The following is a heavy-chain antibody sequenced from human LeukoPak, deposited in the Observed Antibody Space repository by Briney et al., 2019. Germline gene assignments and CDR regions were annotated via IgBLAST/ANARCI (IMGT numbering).Heavy chain of an antibody. CDR2: ISGSGGST. CDR1: GFTFSSYA. Sequence: QPGGSLRLSCAASGFTFSSYAMSWVRQAPGKGLEWVSSISGSGGSTYYADSVKGRFTISRDNSKNTLYLQMNSLRTEDTAVYYCATSRYFYDTSGNYPYYFDCWGQGTLVTVSS. V-gene: IGHV3-23*01. CDR3: ATSRYFYDTSGNYPYYFDC. J-gene: IGHJ4*02. D-gene: IGHD3-22*01.